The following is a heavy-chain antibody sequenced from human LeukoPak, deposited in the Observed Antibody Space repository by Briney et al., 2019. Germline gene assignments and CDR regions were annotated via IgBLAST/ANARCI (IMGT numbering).Heavy chain of an antibody. D-gene: IGHD2-2*01. CDR3: AKGVIVSATTGDGMDV. J-gene: IGHJ6*02. CDR1: GFTFSSYA. Sequence: GGSLRLSCAASGFTFSSYAMNWVRQAPGKGLEWVSGISGSGGSTYYADSVKGRFTISRDNSKKTVYMQMNSLRVEDTAVYYCAKGVIVSATTGDGMDVWGQGTTVIVSS. CDR2: ISGSGGST. V-gene: IGHV3-23*01.